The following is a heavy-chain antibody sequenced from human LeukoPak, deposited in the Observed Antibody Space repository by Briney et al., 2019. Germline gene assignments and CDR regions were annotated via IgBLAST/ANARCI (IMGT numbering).Heavy chain of an antibody. CDR3: ARARGTVTTRGSGKYYFDY. D-gene: IGHD4-17*01. CDR1: GGSISSYY. J-gene: IGHJ4*02. Sequence: PSETLSLTCTVSGGSISSYYWSWIRQPPGKGLEWIGYIYYSGSTYFNPSPKTRVDVSVDTSKNTFSMKLSSVPAADTGVYYSARARGTVTTRGSGKYYFDYWGQGTLVTVSS. V-gene: IGHV4-59*08. CDR2: IYYSGST.